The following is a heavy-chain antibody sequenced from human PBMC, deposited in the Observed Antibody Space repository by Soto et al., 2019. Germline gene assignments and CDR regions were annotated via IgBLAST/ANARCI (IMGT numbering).Heavy chain of an antibody. Sequence: GESLKISCAASGFAFSTYWMSWVRQAPGKGLEWVANIKQDGSEKNYVDSVKGRFTISRDNAKNSLYLQMKSLRAEDTAVYYCAREVGIVDYWGQGTLVTVSS. J-gene: IGHJ4*02. CDR2: IKQDGSEK. CDR3: AREVGIVDY. V-gene: IGHV3-7*01. D-gene: IGHD2-21*01. CDR1: GFAFSTYW.